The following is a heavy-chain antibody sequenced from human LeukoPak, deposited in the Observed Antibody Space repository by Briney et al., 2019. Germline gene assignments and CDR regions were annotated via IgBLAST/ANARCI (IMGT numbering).Heavy chain of an antibody. V-gene: IGHV3-20*04. J-gene: IGHJ3*02. CDR1: GFTFDDYG. CDR3: ARKQSTWIQLWHAFDI. CDR2: INWNGGST. Sequence: GLSLRLSCAASGFTFDDYGMSWVRQAPGKGLEWVSGINWNGGSTGYADSVKGRFTISRDNAKNSLYLQLHSLRAEDTALYYCARKQSTWIQLWHAFDIWGQGTMVTVSS. D-gene: IGHD5-18*01.